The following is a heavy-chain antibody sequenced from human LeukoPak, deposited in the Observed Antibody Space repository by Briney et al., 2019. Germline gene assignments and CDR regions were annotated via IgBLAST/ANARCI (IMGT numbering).Heavy chain of an antibody. V-gene: IGHV3-48*03. CDR3: AKDIGGLNY. CDR1: GFIFTSYE. J-gene: IGHJ4*02. Sequence: GGSLRLSCAASGFIFTSYEMNWVRQAPGKGLEWVSYIGSSGSTMYYADSVKGRFTISRDNRKKSLYLQMNSLRTEDTALYYCAKDIGGLNYCGQGTLVTVSS. CDR2: IGSSGSTM. D-gene: IGHD1-26*01.